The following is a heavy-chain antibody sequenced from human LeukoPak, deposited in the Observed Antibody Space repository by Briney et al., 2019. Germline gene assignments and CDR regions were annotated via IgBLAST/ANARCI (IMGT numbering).Heavy chain of an antibody. V-gene: IGHV3-21*01. Sequence: GGSLRLSCAASGFTFSSFSMNWVRQAPGKGLEWVSSISSSSSYIYYADSVKGRFTISRDNAKNSLYLQMNSLRAEDTAVYYCARGADILTGHVTFDYWGQGSLVTVSS. CDR3: ARGADILTGHVTFDY. CDR2: ISSSSSYI. CDR1: GFTFSSFS. J-gene: IGHJ4*02. D-gene: IGHD3-9*01.